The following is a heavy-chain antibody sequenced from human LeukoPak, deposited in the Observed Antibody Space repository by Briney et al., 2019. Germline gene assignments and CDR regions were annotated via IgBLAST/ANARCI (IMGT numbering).Heavy chain of an antibody. CDR1: GFTFSSYS. Sequence: GGSLRLSCAASGFTFSSYSMNWVRQAPGKGLEWVSSISSSSSYIYYADSVKGRFTISRDNAKNSLYLQMNSLRAEDTALYYCAKDGGNWNYFDYWGQGTLVTVSS. CDR3: AKDGGNWNYFDY. D-gene: IGHD2-15*01. CDR2: ISSSSSYI. J-gene: IGHJ4*02. V-gene: IGHV3-21*04.